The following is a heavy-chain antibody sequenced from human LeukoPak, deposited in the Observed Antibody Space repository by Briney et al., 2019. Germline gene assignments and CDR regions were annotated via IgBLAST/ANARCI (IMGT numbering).Heavy chain of an antibody. J-gene: IGHJ6*02. CDR3: ARGLAAYDSSGYYYRDYYYYYGMDV. Sequence: ASVKVSCKASGYTFTGYYMHWVRQAPGQGLEWMGRINTKSGGTNYAQKFQGRVTMTRDTSISTAYMELSSLRSEDTAVYYCARGLAAYDSSGYYYRDYYYYYGMDVWGQGTTVTVSS. CDR2: INTKSGGT. CDR1: GYTFTGYY. V-gene: IGHV1-2*06. D-gene: IGHD3-22*01.